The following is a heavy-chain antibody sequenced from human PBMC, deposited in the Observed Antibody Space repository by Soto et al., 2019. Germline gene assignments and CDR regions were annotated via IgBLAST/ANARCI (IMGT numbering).Heavy chain of an antibody. CDR1: GYSISNGYY. CDR2: IYESGRT. V-gene: IGHV4-38-2*01. CDR3: ARAISSSEFDY. Sequence: KSSETLSLTCAVSGYSISNGYYWGWIRQNAGKGLEWIATIYESGRTYYNPSLKSRVTISVDTSKNQFSLRMTSVTAADTAIYYCARAISSSEFDYWGQGTLVTVSS. J-gene: IGHJ4*02. D-gene: IGHD6-6*01.